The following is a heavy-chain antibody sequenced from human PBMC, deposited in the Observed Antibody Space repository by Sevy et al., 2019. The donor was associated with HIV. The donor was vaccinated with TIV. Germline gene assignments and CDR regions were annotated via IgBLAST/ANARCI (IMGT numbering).Heavy chain of an antibody. V-gene: IGHV4-34*01. CDR3: ARGNIQVTIIVVVFTGGIYHFDS. CDR1: GGSFTSYY. J-gene: IGHJ4*02. D-gene: IGHD3-22*01. CDR2: RNPSGST. Sequence: SETLSLSCAVSGGSFTSYYWTWIRRPPGKGLEWIGERNPSGSTNDNPSLKSRITMSLDTSKNQFSLKLNSVSAADTAVYYCARGNIQVTIIVVVFTGGIYHFDSWGQGTLVTV.